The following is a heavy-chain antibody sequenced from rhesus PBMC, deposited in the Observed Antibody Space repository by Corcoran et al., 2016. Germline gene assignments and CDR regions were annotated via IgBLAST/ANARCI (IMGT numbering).Heavy chain of an antibody. Sequence: EVQLVESGGGVVQPGGSLRLSCAASGFTFDDYAMHWVRQAPGKGLEWVYGCSGSGGSTYYAASVKGQFTISRDNAKNSLYLQMGSLRAEDTALYYCARATTVYGLDSWGQGVVVTVSS. CDR3: ARATTVYGLDS. CDR1: GFTFDDYA. D-gene: IGHD1-14*01. V-gene: IGHV3-201*01. CDR2: CSGSGGST. J-gene: IGHJ6*01.